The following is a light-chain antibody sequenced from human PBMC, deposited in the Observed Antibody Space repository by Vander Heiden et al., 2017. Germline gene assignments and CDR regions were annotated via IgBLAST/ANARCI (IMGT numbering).Light chain of an antibody. Sequence: EIQMTQSPSSLSASVGDRVTITCRASQSISSYLNWYQQKPEKAPKLLIYAASSLQSGVPSRFRGRGSGSDFTLTISSLQPADFPTYYCQQSDTTPLTFGGGTKVEIK. CDR3: QQSDTTPLT. J-gene: IGKJ4*01. CDR2: AAS. V-gene: IGKV1-39*01. CDR1: QSISSY.